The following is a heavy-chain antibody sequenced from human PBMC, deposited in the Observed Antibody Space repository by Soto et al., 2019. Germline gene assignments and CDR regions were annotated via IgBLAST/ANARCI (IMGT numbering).Heavy chain of an antibody. CDR1: GFTFSSYW. Sequence: GGSLRLSCAASGFTFSSYWMSWVRQAPGKGLEWVANIKQDGSEKYYVDSVKGRFTISRDNAKNSLYLQMNSLRAEDTAVYYCARVEPWRELWCFDYWGQGTLVTVSS. CDR3: ARVEPWRELWCFDY. D-gene: IGHD5-18*01. CDR2: IKQDGSEK. V-gene: IGHV3-7*01. J-gene: IGHJ4*02.